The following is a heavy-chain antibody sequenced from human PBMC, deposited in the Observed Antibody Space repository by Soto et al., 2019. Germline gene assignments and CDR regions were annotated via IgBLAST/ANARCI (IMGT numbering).Heavy chain of an antibody. D-gene: IGHD2-15*01. V-gene: IGHV1-18*01. J-gene: IGHJ6*02. CDR3: ARGGIVVVVAATYYYYGMDV. CDR2: ISAYNGNT. Sequence: QVQLVQSGAEVKKPGASVKVSCKASGYTFTSYGISWVRQAPGQGLEWMGWISAYNGNTNYAQKLQGRVTMTTDTSTSTAYMELRILRSDDTAVYYCARGGIVVVVAATYYYYGMDVWGQGTTVTVSS. CDR1: GYTFTSYG.